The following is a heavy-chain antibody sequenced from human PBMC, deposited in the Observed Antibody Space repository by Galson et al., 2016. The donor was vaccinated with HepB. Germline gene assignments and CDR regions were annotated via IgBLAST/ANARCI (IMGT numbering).Heavy chain of an antibody. CDR2: IIPIFGTA. D-gene: IGHD5-18*01. Sequence: SVKVSCKASGGTFSNYAISWVRQAPGQGLEWMGGIIPIFGTANYAQKFQGRVTITADESTSTAYMGLSSLRSEDTAVYYCTRAFGGGYTYVYSFWGQGTLVTVSS. V-gene: IGHV1-69*13. CDR1: GGTFSNYA. CDR3: TRAFGGGYTYVYSF. J-gene: IGHJ4*02.